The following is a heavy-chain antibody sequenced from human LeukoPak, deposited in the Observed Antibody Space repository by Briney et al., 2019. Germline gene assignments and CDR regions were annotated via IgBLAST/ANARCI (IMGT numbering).Heavy chain of an antibody. D-gene: IGHD3-9*01. V-gene: IGHV1-18*01. CDR1: GYTFSNYG. Sequence: GASVKVSCKASGYTFSNYGISWVRQAPGQGLEWVGWIRGDNGNTNYAQKLQGRVTMTTDTSTSTAYMELRSLGSDETAVYYCARVELLTGYYFFDYWGQGTLVTVSS. J-gene: IGHJ4*02. CDR2: IRGDNGNT. CDR3: ARVELLTGYYFFDY.